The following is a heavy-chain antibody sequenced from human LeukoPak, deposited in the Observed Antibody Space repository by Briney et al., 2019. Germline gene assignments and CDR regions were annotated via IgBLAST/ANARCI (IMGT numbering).Heavy chain of an antibody. CDR2: ISYDGSNK. CDR1: GFTFSSYA. CDR3: TKGSAGGRPYYFDN. V-gene: IGHV3-30-3*01. J-gene: IGHJ4*02. D-gene: IGHD2-15*01. Sequence: GGSLRLSCAASGFTFSSYAMHWVRQAPGKGLEWVAVISYDGSNKYYADSVKGRFTISRDNSKNTLYLLMDSLRAEDTAVYFCTKGSAGGRPYYFDNWGQGTLVTVSS.